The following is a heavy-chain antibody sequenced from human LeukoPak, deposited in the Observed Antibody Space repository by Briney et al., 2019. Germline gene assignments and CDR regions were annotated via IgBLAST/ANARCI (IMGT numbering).Heavy chain of an antibody. CDR3: AKGKGYDILTGLDDY. V-gene: IGHV3-53*05. CDR2: IYSGGST. CDR1: GFTVSSNY. D-gene: IGHD3-9*01. Sequence: GGSLRLSCAASGFTVSSNYMSWVRQAPGKGLEWVSVIYSGGSTYYADSVKGRFTISRDNSKNTLYLQMNSLRAEDTALYYCAKGKGYDILTGLDDYWGQGTLVTVSS. J-gene: IGHJ4*02.